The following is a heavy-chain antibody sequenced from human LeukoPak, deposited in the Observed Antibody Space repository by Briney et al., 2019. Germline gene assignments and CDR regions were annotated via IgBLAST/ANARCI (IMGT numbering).Heavy chain of an antibody. CDR3: ARVNYGWEDYYYYMDV. V-gene: IGHV3-48*03. D-gene: IGHD3-10*01. Sequence: GGSLRLSCAASGFTFSSYEMNWVRQAPGKGLEWVSYISSSGSTIYYADSVKGRFTISRDNAKNSLYLQMNSLRAEDTAVYYCARVNYGWEDYYYYMDVWGKGTTVTVSS. J-gene: IGHJ6*03. CDR2: ISSSGSTI. CDR1: GFTFSSYE.